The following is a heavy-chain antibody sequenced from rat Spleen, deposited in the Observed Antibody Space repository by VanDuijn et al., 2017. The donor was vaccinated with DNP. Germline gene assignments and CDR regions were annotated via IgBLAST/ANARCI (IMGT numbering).Heavy chain of an antibody. V-gene: IGHV5-19*01. CDR3: AKGYGYKFDY. CDR2: ISTGGGNT. J-gene: IGHJ2*01. CDR1: GFTVSNYG. Sequence: EVQLVGSGGGLVQPGRSLKLSCAASGFTVSNYGMHWIRQAPTRGLEWVASISTGGGNTYYRDSVKGRFTISRDNAENTVYLQMNSLRSEDTATYYCAKGYGYKFDYWGQGIMVTVSS. D-gene: IGHD1-9*01.